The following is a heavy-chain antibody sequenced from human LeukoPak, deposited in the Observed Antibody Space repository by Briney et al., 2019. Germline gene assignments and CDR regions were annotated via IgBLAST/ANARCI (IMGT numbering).Heavy chain of an antibody. D-gene: IGHD5-24*01. CDR2: ISSSSSYI. J-gene: IGHJ4*02. V-gene: IGHV3-21*01. Sequence: GGSLRLSRAASGFTFSSYSMNWVRQAPGKGLEWVSSISSSSSYIYYADSVKGRFTISRDNAKNSLYLQMNSLRAEDTAVYYCASEDGYNLYYWGQGTLVTVSS. CDR3: ASEDGYNLYY. CDR1: GFTFSSYS.